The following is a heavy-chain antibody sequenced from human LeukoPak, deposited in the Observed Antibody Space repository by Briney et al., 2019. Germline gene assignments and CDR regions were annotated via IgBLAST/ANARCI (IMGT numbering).Heavy chain of an antibody. D-gene: IGHD2-2*01. CDR1: GASISSAGYS. Sequence: PSQTLSLTCAVAGASISSAGYSSARLRQPPWNGLEWFGYIYDSGTTHYNPSLRSRVTISGDRSKNQFSLKLSSVTAADTAVYYCARGRPSADCSSTSCYPQRVNWFDPWGQGTLVTVSS. CDR2: IYDSGTT. V-gene: IGHV4-30-2*01. CDR3: ARGRPSADCSSTSCYPQRVNWFDP. J-gene: IGHJ5*02.